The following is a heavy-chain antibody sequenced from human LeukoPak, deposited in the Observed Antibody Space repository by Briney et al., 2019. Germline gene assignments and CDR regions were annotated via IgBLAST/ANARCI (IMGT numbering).Heavy chain of an antibody. CDR1: GGSISSYY. V-gene: IGHV4-59*01. Sequence: SETLSLTCTVSGGSISSYYWSWLRQPPGKGLEGIGYIYYSGSTNYNPSLKSRVTISVDTSKNQFSLKLSSVTAADTAVNYCARDRTAMVTPAYYMDVWGKGTTVTVSS. J-gene: IGHJ6*03. D-gene: IGHD5-18*01. CDR3: ARDRTAMVTPAYYMDV. CDR2: IYYSGST.